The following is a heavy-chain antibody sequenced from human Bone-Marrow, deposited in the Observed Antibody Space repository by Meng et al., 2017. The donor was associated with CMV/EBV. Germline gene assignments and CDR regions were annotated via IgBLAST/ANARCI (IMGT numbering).Heavy chain of an antibody. CDR1: GDSVSSNSAA. CDR3: ARSGFRYREGLGLYYFDY. D-gene: IGHD2-15*01. Sequence: SQTLSLTCAISGDSVSSNSAAWNWIRQSPSRGLEWLGRTYYRSKWYNDYAASVQSRITINADTSKNQFSLQLSSVTPEDTAVYYCARSGFRYREGLGLYYFDYWGQGTLVTVSS. V-gene: IGHV6-1*01. CDR2: TYYRSKWYN. J-gene: IGHJ4*02.